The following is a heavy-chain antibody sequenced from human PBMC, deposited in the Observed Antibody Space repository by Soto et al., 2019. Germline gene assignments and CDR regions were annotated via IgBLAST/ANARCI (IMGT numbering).Heavy chain of an antibody. Sequence: GASVKVSCKASGYTFTSYGISWVRQAPGQGLEWMGWISAYNGNTNYAQKLQGRVTMTTDTSTNTAYMELRSLRSDDTAVYYCARARIAVAGTQLDYWGQGTLVTVSS. CDR2: ISAYNGNT. CDR3: ARARIAVAGTQLDY. J-gene: IGHJ4*02. V-gene: IGHV1-18*01. D-gene: IGHD6-19*01. CDR1: GYTFTSYG.